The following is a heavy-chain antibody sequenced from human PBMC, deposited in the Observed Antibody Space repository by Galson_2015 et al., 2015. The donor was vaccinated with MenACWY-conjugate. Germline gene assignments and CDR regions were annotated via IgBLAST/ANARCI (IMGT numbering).Heavy chain of an antibody. D-gene: IGHD2-2*01. J-gene: IGHJ5*02. Sequence: SVKVSCKASGYTFTNYGITWVRQAPGQGLEWVGWSSPYNGNTNYAQKLQGRVIMTTDTPTTTAYMELRSLRSDDTAVYYCARGGLGYCRSTSCPANWLDPWGQGTLVTVSS. V-gene: IGHV1-18*01. CDR3: ARGGLGYCRSTSCPANWLDP. CDR1: GYTFTNYG. CDR2: SSPYNGNT.